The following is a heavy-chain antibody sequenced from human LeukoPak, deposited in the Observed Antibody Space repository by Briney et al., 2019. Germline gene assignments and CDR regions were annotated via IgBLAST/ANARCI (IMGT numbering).Heavy chain of an antibody. D-gene: IGHD2-2*01. V-gene: IGHV3-15*01. J-gene: IGHJ1*01. Sequence: GGSLRLSCAASGFTFSNAWMSWVRQAPGKGLEWVGRIKSKTDGGTTDYAAPVKGRFTISRDDSKNTLYLQMNSLKTEDTAVYYCTTDIVVVPAAMDLYEGFQHWGQGTLVTVSS. CDR2: IKSKTDGGTT. CDR3: TTDIVVVPAAMDLYEGFQH. CDR1: GFTFSNAW.